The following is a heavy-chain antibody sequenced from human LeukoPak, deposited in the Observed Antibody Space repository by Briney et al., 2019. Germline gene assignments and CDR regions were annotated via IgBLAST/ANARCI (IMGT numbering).Heavy chain of an antibody. D-gene: IGHD2/OR15-2a*01. J-gene: IGHJ4*02. CDR3: ARGAVSFPFDY. V-gene: IGHV1-2*06. CDR2: INPNSGGT. CDR1: GYTFTSYG. Sequence: ASVKVSCKASGYTFTSYGISWVRQAPGQGLEWMGRINPNSGGTNYAQKFQGRVTMTRDTSISTAYMELSRLRSDDTAVYYCARGAVSFPFDYWGQGTLVTVST.